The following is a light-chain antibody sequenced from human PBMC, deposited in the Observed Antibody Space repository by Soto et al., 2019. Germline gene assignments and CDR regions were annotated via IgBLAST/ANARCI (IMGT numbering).Light chain of an antibody. Sequence: EIVLTQSPGTLSLSPGERATLSCRASQSVSNTFLAWYQQKPGQAPRLLIYGASSRATGIPDRFSGSGSGTDFTLSISRLEPEDFAVYYWQQYGSSPRTFGQETKVEIK. CDR1: QSVSNTF. CDR2: GAS. CDR3: QQYGSSPRT. V-gene: IGKV3-20*01. J-gene: IGKJ1*01.